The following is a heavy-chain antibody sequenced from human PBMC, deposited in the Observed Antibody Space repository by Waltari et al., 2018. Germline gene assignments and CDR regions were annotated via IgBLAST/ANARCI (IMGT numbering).Heavy chain of an antibody. CDR3: ARSLHIFRAAAGMFDY. V-gene: IGHV4-39*01. CDR2: VDYSGST. CDR1: DDSISSGDYY. J-gene: IGHJ4*02. Sequence: QLQLQESGPGLLKPSGTLSLTCTVPDDSISSGDYYWGGIRQSPGKGQEWIERVDYSGSTSYNTSLKRRVTISVDTSKKQFSLKLSSVTAADTAVYYCARSLHIFRAAAGMFDYWGQGTLVTVSS. D-gene: IGHD6-13*01.